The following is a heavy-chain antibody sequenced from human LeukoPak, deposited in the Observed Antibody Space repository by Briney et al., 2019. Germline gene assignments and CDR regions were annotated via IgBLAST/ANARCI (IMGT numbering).Heavy chain of an antibody. CDR2: IYSSGST. D-gene: IGHD1-1*01. V-gene: IGHV3-66*01. J-gene: IGHJ4*02. CDR1: GFTVSSNY. Sequence: GGTLRLSRAASGFTVSSNYMSWVRQAPGKGLEWVSVIYSSGSTYYADSVKGRFTISRDNSKNTLYLQMNSLRAEDTAVYYCARETGVYYFDYWGQGTLVTVSS. CDR3: ARETGVYYFDY.